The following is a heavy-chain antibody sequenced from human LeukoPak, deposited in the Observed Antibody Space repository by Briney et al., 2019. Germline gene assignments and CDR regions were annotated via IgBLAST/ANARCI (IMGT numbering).Heavy chain of an antibody. Sequence: SGTLSLTCTVSGGSISSSSYYWGWIRQPPGKGLEWIGTIYYSGSTYYNPSLKSRVTISVDTSKNQFSLKLSSVTAADTAVYYCARAPYYYDSSGYKNFDYWGQGTLVTVSS. D-gene: IGHD3-22*01. CDR3: ARAPYYYDSSGYKNFDY. CDR1: GGSISSSSYY. J-gene: IGHJ4*02. CDR2: IYYSGST. V-gene: IGHV4-39*07.